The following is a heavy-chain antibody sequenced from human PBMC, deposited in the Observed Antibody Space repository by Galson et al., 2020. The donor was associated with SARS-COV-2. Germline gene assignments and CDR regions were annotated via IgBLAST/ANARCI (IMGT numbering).Heavy chain of an antibody. CDR3: ARAKRITFSGVVNWFDP. Sequence: ETSETLSLTCTVSGGSISSGDYYWSWIRQPPGKGLEWIGYNYYSGSNNYNPSLKSRVTISVDTYKNQFSLKLSSVTAADTSVYYCARAKRITFSGVVNWFDPWGQGTLVTVSS. CDR2: NYYSGSN. D-gene: IGHD3-3*01. CDR1: GGSISSGDYY. V-gene: IGHV4-30-4*01. J-gene: IGHJ5*02.